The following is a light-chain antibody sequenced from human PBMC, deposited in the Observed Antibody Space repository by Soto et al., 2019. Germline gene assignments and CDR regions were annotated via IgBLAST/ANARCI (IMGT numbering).Light chain of an antibody. CDR3: QQFNNLPPT. V-gene: IGKV1D-13*01. Sequence: AIPLTQSPSSLSASVGDTVTITCRASEGIRSSLAWYQQRPGTGPKLLIYDASTLDAGAPSRFSGSGSGTDFTLTSWSLRPEDFASYYCQQFNNLPPTFGPGTKVDFK. CDR2: DAS. CDR1: EGIRSS. J-gene: IGKJ3*01.